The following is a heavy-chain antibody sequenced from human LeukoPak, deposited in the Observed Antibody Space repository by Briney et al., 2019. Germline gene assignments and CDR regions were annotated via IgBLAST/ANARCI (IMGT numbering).Heavy chain of an antibody. V-gene: IGHV1-69*05. Sequence: ASVKVSCKASGGTFSSYVINWVRQAPGQGLEWMGGIIPMFGTTNYAQSFQGRVTITTDGPTNTAYLELTSLRSEDTAMYYCARWDGDYYDSSGYYYQQTNAFDIWGQGTMVAVSS. CDR2: IIPMFGTT. CDR3: ARWDGDYYDSSGYYYQQTNAFDI. J-gene: IGHJ3*02. D-gene: IGHD3-22*01. CDR1: GGTFSSYV.